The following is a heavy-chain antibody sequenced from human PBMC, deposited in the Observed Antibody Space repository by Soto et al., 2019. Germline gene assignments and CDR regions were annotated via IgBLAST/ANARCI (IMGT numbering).Heavy chain of an antibody. CDR2: TYYRSKWYN. V-gene: IGHV6-1*01. CDR3: AREHSSGSSFYYYYYGMDV. Sequence: KQSQTLSLTCAISGDSVSSNSAAWNWIRQSPSRGLEWLGRTYYRSKWYNDYAVSVKSRITINPDTSKNQFSLQLNSVTPEDTAVYYCAREHSSGSSFYYYYYGMDVWGQGTTVTVSS. J-gene: IGHJ6*02. CDR1: GDSVSSNSAA. D-gene: IGHD6-19*01.